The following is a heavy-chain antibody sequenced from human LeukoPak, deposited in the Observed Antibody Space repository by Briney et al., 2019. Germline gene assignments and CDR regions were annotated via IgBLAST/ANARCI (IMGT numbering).Heavy chain of an antibody. J-gene: IGHJ5*02. CDR1: GDSISSGSYY. CDR3: AKEVAGP. V-gene: IGHV4-61*02. Sequence: SETLSLTCTVSGDSISSGSYYWSWIRQPAGEGLEWIGRIYSSGRTHYSPSLKSRVAISVDTSKNRFSLRLSSVTAAGTAVYYCAKEVAGPWGQGTRVTVSS. CDR2: IYSSGRT.